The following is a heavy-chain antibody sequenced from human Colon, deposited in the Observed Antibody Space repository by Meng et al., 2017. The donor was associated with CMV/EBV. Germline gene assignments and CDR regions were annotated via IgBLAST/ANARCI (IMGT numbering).Heavy chain of an antibody. J-gene: IGHJ4*02. Sequence: GGSLRLSCAASGFTFSDYYMIWIRQAPGKGLEWVSYISSSGSTTYHADSVKGRFTISRDNSKNTVYLQMSGLRDDDTAMYYCANSHVSRFLEWLWHDWGQGTLVTVSS. CDR3: ANSHVSRFLEWLWHD. CDR2: ISSSGSTT. D-gene: IGHD3-3*01. CDR1: GFTFSDYY. V-gene: IGHV3-11*01.